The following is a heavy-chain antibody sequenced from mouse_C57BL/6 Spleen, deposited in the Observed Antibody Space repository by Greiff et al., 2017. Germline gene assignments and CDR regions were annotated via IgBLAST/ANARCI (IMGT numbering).Heavy chain of an antibody. J-gene: IGHJ1*03. V-gene: IGHV8-8*01. CDR3: ARIEDYGSSYEGYFDV. Sequence: QVTLKESGPGILQPSPTLSLTCSFSGFSLSTFGMGVGWIRQPSGKGLEWLAHIWWDDDKYYNPALKSRISISKDTSKNQVFLRIANVDTADTATYYCARIEDYGSSYEGYFDVWGTGTTVTVSS. CDR1: GFSLSTFGMG. D-gene: IGHD1-1*01. CDR2: IWWDDDK.